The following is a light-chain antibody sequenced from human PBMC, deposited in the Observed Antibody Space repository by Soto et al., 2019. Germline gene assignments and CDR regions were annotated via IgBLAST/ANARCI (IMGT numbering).Light chain of an antibody. CDR2: RAS. Sequence: DIQMSQSPSTLSPSVGDRVTISCRASQSISNWLAWYQQKPGEAPELLIYRASNLQSGVPSRFSGSGSGTEFTPAISSLKTDDFATYYCQQYHRYPYSFGPGTKLEI. J-gene: IGKJ2*01. V-gene: IGKV1-5*03. CDR3: QQYHRYPYS. CDR1: QSISNW.